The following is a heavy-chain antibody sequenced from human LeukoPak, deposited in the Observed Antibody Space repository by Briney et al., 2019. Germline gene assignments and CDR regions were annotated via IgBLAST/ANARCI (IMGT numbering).Heavy chain of an antibody. CDR2: IIPIFGTA. V-gene: IGHV1-69*13. J-gene: IGHJ3*02. CDR1: GGTFSSYA. Sequence: ASVKVSCKASGGTFSSYAISWVRQAPGQGLEWMGGIIPIFGTANYAQKFQGRVTITADESTSTAYMELSSLRSEDTAVYYCARDMAGTTGTGSDAFDIWGQGTMVTVSS. D-gene: IGHD1-1*01. CDR3: ARDMAGTTGTGSDAFDI.